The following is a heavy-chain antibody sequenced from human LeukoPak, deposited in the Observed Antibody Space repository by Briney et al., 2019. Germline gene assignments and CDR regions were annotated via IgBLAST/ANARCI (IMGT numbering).Heavy chain of an antibody. CDR2: IIPIFGTA. CDR1: GGTFSSYA. V-gene: IGHV1-69*13. CDR3: ARISDSDSSGYYWGFEY. J-gene: IGHJ4*02. D-gene: IGHD3-22*01. Sequence: SVKVSCKASGGTFSSYAISWVRQAPGQGLEWMGGIIPIFGTANYAQKFQGRVTITADESTSTAYMELSSLRSEDTAVYYCARISDSDSSGYYWGFEYWGQGTLVTVSS.